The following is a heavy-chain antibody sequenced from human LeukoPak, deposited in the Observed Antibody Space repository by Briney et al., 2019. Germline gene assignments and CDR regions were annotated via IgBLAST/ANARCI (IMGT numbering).Heavy chain of an antibody. D-gene: IGHD6-19*01. CDR1: GFTFSSYS. J-gene: IGHJ4*02. Sequence: GGSLRLSCAASGFTFSSYSMNWVRQAPGKGLEWVSYISSSSSTIYYADSVKGRFTISRDNAKNSLYLQMNSLRAEDTAVYYCARALAVAGPDYWGQGTLVTVSS. V-gene: IGHV3-48*01. CDR3: ARALAVAGPDY. CDR2: ISSSSSTI.